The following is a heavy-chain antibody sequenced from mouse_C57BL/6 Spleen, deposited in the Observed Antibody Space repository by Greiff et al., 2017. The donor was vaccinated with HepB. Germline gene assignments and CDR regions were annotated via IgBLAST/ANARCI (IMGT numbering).Heavy chain of an antibody. V-gene: IGHV1-55*01. D-gene: IGHD1-1*01. CDR2: IYPGSGST. Sequence: QVQLQQSGAELVKPGASVKMSCKASGYTFTSYWITWVKQRPGQGLEWIGDIYPGSGSTDYNEKFKSKATLTVDTSSSTAYMQLSSLTSEDSAVYYCARGDYYGSSYDDYWGQGTTLTVSS. CDR1: GYTFTSYW. CDR3: ARGDYYGSSYDDY. J-gene: IGHJ2*01.